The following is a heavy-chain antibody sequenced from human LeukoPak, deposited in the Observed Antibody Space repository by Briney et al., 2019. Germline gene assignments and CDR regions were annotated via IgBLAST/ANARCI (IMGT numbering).Heavy chain of an antibody. D-gene: IGHD6-13*01. V-gene: IGHV3-48*01. CDR1: GFTFSSYS. Sequence: TGGSLRLSCAASGFTFSSYSMNWVRQAPGKGLEWVSYISSSSSTIYYADSVKGRFTISRDNAQNSLYLQMNSLRAEDTAVYYCARQQYTAAAGTLSFDYWGQGTLVTVSS. J-gene: IGHJ4*02. CDR2: ISSSSSTI. CDR3: ARQQYTAAAGTLSFDY.